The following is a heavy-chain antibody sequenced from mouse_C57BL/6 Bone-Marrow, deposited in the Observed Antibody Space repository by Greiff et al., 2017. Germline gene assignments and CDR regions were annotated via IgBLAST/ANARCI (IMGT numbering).Heavy chain of an antibody. CDR3: AKLGLAY. J-gene: IGHJ3*01. CDR1: GYTFTSYG. Sequence: VQLQESGAELARPGASVKLSCTASGYTFTSYGISWVKQRPGQGLEWIGGIYPRSGNTYYNHKFKGKATLTVDTSSSTAYMQLSSLTSEDSAVYYCAKLGLAYWGQGTLVTVSA. CDR2: IYPRSGNT. D-gene: IGHD4-1*01. V-gene: IGHV1-81*01.